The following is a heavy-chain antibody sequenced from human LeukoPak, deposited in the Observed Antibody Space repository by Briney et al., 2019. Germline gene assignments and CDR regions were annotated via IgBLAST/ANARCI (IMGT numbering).Heavy chain of an antibody. CDR2: VNHRGDT. CDR1: GGSFSGYY. Sequence: SETPSLTCAVYGGSFSGYYWSWIRQPPGKGLEWIGEVNHRGDTIYNPSLKRRVIMSVDTSKNQFFLHLNSMTATDTAVYYCARPHFRSATTCSGPFHLWSQGTMVTVSS. J-gene: IGHJ3*01. CDR3: ARPHFRSATTCSGPFHL. V-gene: IGHV4-34*01. D-gene: IGHD5-12*01.